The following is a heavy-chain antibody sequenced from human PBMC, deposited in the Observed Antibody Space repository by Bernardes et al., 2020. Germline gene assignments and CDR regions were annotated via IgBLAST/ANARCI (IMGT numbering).Heavy chain of an antibody. CDR3: ARDTTQRGVGQQLALFDP. V-gene: IGHV1-2*06. Sequence: ASVKVSCKASGYTFTGYYMHWVRQAPGQGLEWMGRINPNSGGTNYAQKFQGRVTMTRDTSISTAYMELSRLRSDDTAVYYCARDTTQRGVGQQLALFDPWGQGTLVTVSS. J-gene: IGHJ5*02. CDR1: GYTFTGYY. CDR2: INPNSGGT. D-gene: IGHD6-13*01.